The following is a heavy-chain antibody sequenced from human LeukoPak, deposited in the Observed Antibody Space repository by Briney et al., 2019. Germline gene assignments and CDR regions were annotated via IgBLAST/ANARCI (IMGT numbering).Heavy chain of an antibody. V-gene: IGHV4-59*08. CDR2: IYYSGNT. J-gene: IGHJ5*01. CDR1: GGSISIYH. Sequence: PSETLSLTCTVSGGSISIYHWTWIRQPPGKGLEWIGYIYYSGNTNYNPSLKSRVTMSVDTSRNQFSLKLNSVTAADTAVYYCARLSTGGTPFNWFDSWGQGALVTVSS. D-gene: IGHD6-13*01. CDR3: ARLSTGGTPFNWFDS.